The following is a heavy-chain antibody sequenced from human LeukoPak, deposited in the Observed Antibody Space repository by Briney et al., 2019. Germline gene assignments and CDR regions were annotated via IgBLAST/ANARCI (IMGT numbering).Heavy chain of an antibody. V-gene: IGHV3-23*01. D-gene: IGHD2/OR15-2a*01. J-gene: IGHJ4*02. CDR3: AKDQRFALSNYDY. Sequence: GGSLRLSCAASGFTFRTYSMNWVRQAPGKGLEWVSGISGSGGSTYYADSVKGRFTISRDNSNNTLYLQMTSLRAEDTAVYYCAKDQRFALSNYDYWGQGTLVTVSS. CDR1: GFTFRTYS. CDR2: ISGSGGST.